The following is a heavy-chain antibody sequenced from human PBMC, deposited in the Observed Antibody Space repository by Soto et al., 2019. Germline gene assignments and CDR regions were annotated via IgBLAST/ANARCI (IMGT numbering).Heavy chain of an antibody. V-gene: IGHV1-2*02. CDR3: ETNLELRGSYYCYYGMGG. CDR1: GYTFTDYY. D-gene: IGHD1-7*01. CDR2: ITPNSGGT. Sequence: ASVKVSCKASGYTFTDYYMHWVRPARGQGLESLGWITPNSGGTNYAQKFQGRVTMTRDTSISTAYMELSRLRSDETAVYDCETNLELRGSYYCYYGMGGWGKGPTVTASS. J-gene: IGHJ6*04.